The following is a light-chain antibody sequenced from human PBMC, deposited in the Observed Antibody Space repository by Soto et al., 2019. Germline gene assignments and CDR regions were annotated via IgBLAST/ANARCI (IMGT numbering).Light chain of an antibody. J-gene: IGKJ1*01. V-gene: IGKV3-15*01. Sequence: EIVLTQSPATLSLSPGERATLSCRASQSVSSNLAWYQQKPGQAPRLLIYGASTRATGIPARFSGSGPGTEFTLTISSLQSEDFAVYYCQQYNNWPRTFGQGTKVDIK. CDR3: QQYNNWPRT. CDR2: GAS. CDR1: QSVSSN.